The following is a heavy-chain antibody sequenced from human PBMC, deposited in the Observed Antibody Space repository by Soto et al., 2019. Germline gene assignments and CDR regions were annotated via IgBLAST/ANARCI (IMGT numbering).Heavy chain of an antibody. D-gene: IGHD3-10*01. CDR1: GFTFRTYS. CDR3: AKKVNSGSGSQYFDY. CDR2: FRAGGDDGTT. Sequence: GGSLRLSCVASGFTFRTYSMSWVRQAPGKGLEWVSGFRAGGDDGTTYYADSVKGRFTISRDNSKNTLCLQMNSLRPEDTAIYYCAKKVNSGSGSQYFDYFGQGTLVTVSS. J-gene: IGHJ4*02. V-gene: IGHV3-23*01.